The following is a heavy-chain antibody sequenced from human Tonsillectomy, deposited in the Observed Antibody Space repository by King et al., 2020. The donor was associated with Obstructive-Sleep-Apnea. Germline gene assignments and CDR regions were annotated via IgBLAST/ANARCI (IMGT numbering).Heavy chain of an antibody. CDR3: AKGEYILTGYYKRRSFYYGMDV. V-gene: IGHV3-33*06. CDR1: GFTFNTYG. J-gene: IGHJ6*02. CDR2: IWFDGSQK. D-gene: IGHD3-9*01. Sequence: VQLVESGGGVVQPGRSLRLSCAASGFTFNTYGMHWVRQAPGKGLEWVAVIWFDGSQKHYSESVKGRFTISRDNTKNTLYLQMNSLRAEDTAVYYCAKGEYILTGYYKRRSFYYGMDVWGQGTTVTVSS.